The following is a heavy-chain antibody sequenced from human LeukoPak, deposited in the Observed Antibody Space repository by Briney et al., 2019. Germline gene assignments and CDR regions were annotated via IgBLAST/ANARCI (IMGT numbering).Heavy chain of an antibody. D-gene: IGHD4-17*01. J-gene: IGHJ4*02. Sequence: SETLSLTCTVSGGSISSYYWNWVRQPAGKGLEWIGYIYSSGGTNYNPSLKSRVTISVDTSKSHFSLKLRSVTAADTAVYYCAGGPGDYAYWGQGTLVTVSS. CDR1: GGSISSYY. CDR3: AGGPGDYAY. V-gene: IGHV4-59*01. CDR2: IYSSGGT.